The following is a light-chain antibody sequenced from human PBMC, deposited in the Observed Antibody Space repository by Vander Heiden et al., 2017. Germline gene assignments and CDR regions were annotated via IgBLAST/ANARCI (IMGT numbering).Light chain of an antibody. Sequence: SYVLPQPPSVSVAPGQTAWITCGGNNIGSESVHWYQQRPGQAPVLVVYDDTDRPSGIPERFSGSNSGNRATLTISRVEAGDEADYYCQVWDSSSDHWEFGGGTKLTVL. CDR2: DDT. CDR1: NIGSES. V-gene: IGLV3-21*02. J-gene: IGLJ3*02. CDR3: QVWDSSSDHWE.